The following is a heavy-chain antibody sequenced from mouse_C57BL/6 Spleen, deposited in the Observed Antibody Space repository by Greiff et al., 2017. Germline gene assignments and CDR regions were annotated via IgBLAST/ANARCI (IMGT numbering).Heavy chain of an antibody. CDR2: IDPSDSET. J-gene: IGHJ4*01. V-gene: IGHV1-52*01. D-gene: IGHD1-1*01. Sequence: QVQLQQPGAELVRPGSSVKLSCKASGYTFTSYWMHWVKQRPIQGLEWIGNIDPSDSETHYNQKFKDKATLTVDKSSSTAYMQLSSLTSEDSAVYYCARQVPLYGSSYGAKDYWGQGTSVTVSA. CDR1: GYTFTSYW. CDR3: ARQVPLYGSSYGAKDY.